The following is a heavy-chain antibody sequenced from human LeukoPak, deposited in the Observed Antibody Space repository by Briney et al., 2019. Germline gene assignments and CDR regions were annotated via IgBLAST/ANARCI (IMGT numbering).Heavy chain of an antibody. CDR2: IRYDGSDK. Sequence: GGSLRLSCAASGFTFNRYAMHWVRQAPGKGLEWVAFIRYDGSDKYYADSVKGRFTISRDNSKNTLYLQMNSLRADDTAVYYCARDDDAYYYDTSGYPTFDSWGQGTLVTVSS. J-gene: IGHJ4*02. CDR3: ARDDDAYYYDTSGYPTFDS. D-gene: IGHD3-22*01. CDR1: GFTFNRYA. V-gene: IGHV3-30*02.